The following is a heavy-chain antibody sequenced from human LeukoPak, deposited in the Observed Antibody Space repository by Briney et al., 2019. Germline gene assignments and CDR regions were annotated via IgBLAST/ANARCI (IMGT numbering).Heavy chain of an antibody. J-gene: IGHJ4*02. V-gene: IGHV1-2*02. CDR3: ARDLEHCRNIICSNSAY. D-gene: IGHD2-2*01. CDR1: GYTFTGYY. CDR2: INPNSGGT. Sequence: ASVKVSCKASGYTFTGYYMHWVRQAPGQGLEWMGWINPNSGGTNYAQKFQGRDTMTGDTSISTAYMELSRLRSDDTAVYYCARDLEHCRNIICSNSAYWGQGTLVTVSS.